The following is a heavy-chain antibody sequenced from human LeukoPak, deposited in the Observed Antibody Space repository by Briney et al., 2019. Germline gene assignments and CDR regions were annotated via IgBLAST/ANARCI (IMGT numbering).Heavy chain of an antibody. Sequence: GESLQISCKGSGYSFTSYWIGWVRQMPGKGLEWMGIIYPGDSDTRYSPSFQGQVTISADKSISTAYLQWSSLKASDTAMYYCASKRLVSGFGFDYWGQGTLVTVSS. D-gene: IGHD6-19*01. CDR3: ASKRLVSGFGFDY. CDR1: GYSFTSYW. J-gene: IGHJ4*02. V-gene: IGHV5-51*01. CDR2: IYPGDSDT.